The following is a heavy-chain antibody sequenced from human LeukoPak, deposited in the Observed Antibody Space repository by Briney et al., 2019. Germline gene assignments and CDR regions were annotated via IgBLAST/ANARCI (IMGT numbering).Heavy chain of an antibody. CDR2: IYHSGST. CDR1: GGSISSGGYS. D-gene: IGHD3-22*01. Sequence: PSQTLSLTCAVSGGSISSGGYSWSWIRQPPGKGLEWIGYIYHSGSTYYNPSLKSRVTISVDRSKNQFSLKLSSVTAADTAVYYCARLSGYYYVLDYWGQGTLVTVSS. CDR3: ARLSGYYYVLDY. J-gene: IGHJ4*02. V-gene: IGHV4-30-2*01.